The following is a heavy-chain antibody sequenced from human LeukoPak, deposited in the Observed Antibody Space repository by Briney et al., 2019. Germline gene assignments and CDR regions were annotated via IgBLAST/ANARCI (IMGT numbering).Heavy chain of an antibody. Sequence: GGSLRLSCAASGFIFSSNWMSWVRLAPGKGLEWVANIKEDGTETYYVDCVKGRFTISRDNAKNSLYLQMKSLRVEDTAVYYCAKEGRSLQTYWGQGTLVTVS. CDR2: IKEDGTET. V-gene: IGHV3-7*03. CDR1: GFIFSSNW. D-gene: IGHD5-24*01. CDR3: AKEGRSLQTY. J-gene: IGHJ4*02.